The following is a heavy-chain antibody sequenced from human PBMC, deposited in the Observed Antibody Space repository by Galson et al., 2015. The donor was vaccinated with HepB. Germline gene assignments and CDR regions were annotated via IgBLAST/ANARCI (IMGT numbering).Heavy chain of an antibody. J-gene: IGHJ5*02. D-gene: IGHD6-13*01. CDR3: ARDWAAAGPYNWFDP. CDR1: GFTFSSYS. Sequence: SLRLSCAASGFTFSSYSTNWVRQAPGKGLEWVSYISSSSSTIYYADSVKGRFTISRDNAKNSLYLQMNSLRAEDTAVYYCARDWAAAGPYNWFDPWGQGTLVTVSS. V-gene: IGHV3-48*01. CDR2: ISSSSSTI.